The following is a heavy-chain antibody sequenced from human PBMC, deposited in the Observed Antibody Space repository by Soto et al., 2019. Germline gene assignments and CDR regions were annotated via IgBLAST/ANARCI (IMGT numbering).Heavy chain of an antibody. Sequence: QVHLVESGGGLVKPGGSLRLSCATSGFPFNDYYMTWIRQAPGKGLEWLSHISPKSTFRNYADSVKGRFTISRDNTESSLFLQMNSLGVDDTAVYSCLRGGGGGLFEHWGQGVLVTVSS. D-gene: IGHD2-21*01. J-gene: IGHJ4*02. V-gene: IGHV3-11*06. CDR2: ISPKSTFR. CDR3: LRGGGGGLFEH. CDR1: GFPFNDYY.